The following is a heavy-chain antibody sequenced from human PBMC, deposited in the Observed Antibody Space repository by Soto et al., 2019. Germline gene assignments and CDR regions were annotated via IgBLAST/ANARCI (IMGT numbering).Heavy chain of an antibody. CDR1: GYDLTTYG. CDR3: ARQITIYGMIIIYFDH. D-gene: IGHD3-3*01. J-gene: IGHJ4*02. V-gene: IGHV1-18*01. Sequence: QVHLVQSGAEVKKTGASVKVSCKASGYDLTTYGINWVRQAPGQGLEWMGWINGYSGSTHYAQMFQDRVTMTTDTSTNTAYMELRNLRSXXXXXXXCARQITIYGMIIIYFDHWGQGSLVTVSS. CDR2: INGYSGST.